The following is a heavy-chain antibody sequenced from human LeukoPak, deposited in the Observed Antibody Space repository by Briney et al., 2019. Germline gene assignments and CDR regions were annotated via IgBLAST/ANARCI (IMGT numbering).Heavy chain of an antibody. D-gene: IGHD3-22*01. CDR2: ISYDGSNK. J-gene: IGHJ4*02. V-gene: IGHV3-30*04. CDR1: GFTFSSYA. CDR3: ARDQTYYYDSSGYPDY. Sequence: QPGRSLRLSCAASGFTFSSYAMHWVRQAPGKGLEWVAVISYDGSNKYYADSVKGRFTISRDNSKNTLYLQMNSLRAEDTAVYYCARDQTYYYDSSGYPDYWGQGTLVTVSS.